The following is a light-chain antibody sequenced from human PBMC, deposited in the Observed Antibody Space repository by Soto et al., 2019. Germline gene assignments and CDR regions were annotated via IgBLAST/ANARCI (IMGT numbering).Light chain of an antibody. CDR2: GAS. J-gene: IGKJ2*01. Sequence: EVGLTQSPGTLSLSPGERATLSCRTSQSVTSNFLSWFQQKPGQPPRLLLYGASRRAAGTPDRFSGSGSGTDVTLIISRLEPEDSAVYHCQLYSSYTFTFGQGTKLEI. CDR3: QLYSSYTFT. CDR1: QSVTSNF. V-gene: IGKV3-20*01.